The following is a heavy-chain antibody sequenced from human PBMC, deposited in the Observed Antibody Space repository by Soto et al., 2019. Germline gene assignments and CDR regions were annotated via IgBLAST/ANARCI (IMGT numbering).Heavy chain of an antibody. CDR3: ARGRVPAV. Sequence: QVQLQESGPGLVRPSETLFLTCTVSGGSLNNYYWSWIRQPPGKGLEWIGYVHYSGSTGYNPSLKSRVTISVDTSKNQLSLKVPSVTAADTAIYFCARGRVPAVWGQGTLVTVSS. CDR1: GGSLNNYY. J-gene: IGHJ4*02. CDR2: VHYSGST. V-gene: IGHV4-59*01. D-gene: IGHD2-2*01.